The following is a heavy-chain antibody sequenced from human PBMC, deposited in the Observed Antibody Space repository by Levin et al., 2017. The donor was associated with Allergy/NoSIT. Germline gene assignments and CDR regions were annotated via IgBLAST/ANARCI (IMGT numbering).Heavy chain of an antibody. CDR1: GFTFSNYW. V-gene: IGHV3-7*01. CDR2: IEQDGSEK. J-gene: IGHJ4*02. CDR3: ARVRYYYGSGTYYHFAY. D-gene: IGHD3-10*01. Sequence: PGESLKISCAASGFTFSNYWMTWVRQAPGKGLEWVANIEQDGSEKSYVDSVRGRFTISRDNAKNSLYLQMNSLRAEDTAVYYCARVRYYYGSGTYYHFAYWGQGTLVTVSS.